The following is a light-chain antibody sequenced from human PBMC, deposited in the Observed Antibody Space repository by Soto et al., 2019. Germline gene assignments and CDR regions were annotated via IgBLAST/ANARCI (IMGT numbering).Light chain of an antibody. CDR1: QSLSSN. Sequence: EIVMTQSPATLSVSPGERATLSCRASQSLSSNLAWYHQKPGQAPRLIIYGASTRATGIPARFSGSGSGTEFTLTISSLQSEDFADYYCQQYNAWPRTFGQGTKVEIK. CDR3: QQYNAWPRT. V-gene: IGKV3-15*01. J-gene: IGKJ1*01. CDR2: GAS.